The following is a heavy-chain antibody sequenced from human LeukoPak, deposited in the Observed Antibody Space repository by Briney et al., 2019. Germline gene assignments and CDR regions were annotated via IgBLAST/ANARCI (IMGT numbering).Heavy chain of an antibody. CDR3: ARWVGWLVYEGAFDI. Sequence: ASVKVSCKASGYTFTGYYMHWVRQAPGQGLEWMGWINPNSGGTNYAQKLQGRVTMTTDTSTSTAYMELRSLRSDDTAVYYCARWVGWLVYEGAFDIWGQGTMVTVSS. CDR2: INPNSGGT. J-gene: IGHJ3*02. V-gene: IGHV1-2*02. CDR1: GYTFTGYY. D-gene: IGHD6-19*01.